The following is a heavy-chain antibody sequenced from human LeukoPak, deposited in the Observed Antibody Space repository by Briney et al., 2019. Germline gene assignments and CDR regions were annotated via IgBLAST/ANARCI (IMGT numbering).Heavy chain of an antibody. V-gene: IGHV1-18*01. CDR2: ISAYNGNT. CDR1: GYTFTSYG. J-gene: IGHJ4*02. CDR3: ARSDSGSYYGPFDY. Sequence: GASVKVSCKASGYTFTSYGISWVRQAPGQGLEWMGWISAYNGNTNYAQKLQGRVTMTTDTSTSTAYMELRSLRSDDTAVYYCARSDSGSYYGPFDYWGQGTLVTVSS. D-gene: IGHD1-26*01.